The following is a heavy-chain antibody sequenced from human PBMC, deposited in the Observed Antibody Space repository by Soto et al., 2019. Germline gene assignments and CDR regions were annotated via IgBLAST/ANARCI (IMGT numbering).Heavy chain of an antibody. V-gene: IGHV3-15*07. J-gene: IGHJ6*02. CDR1: GFTFSNAW. Sequence: EVQLVESGGGLVKPGGSLRLSCAASGFTFSNAWLNWVRQAPGKGLEWVGRIRSKTDGGTTDYSAPVKDRFTISRDDSKHTVYLDMNSLKTEDTAVYYCSTNRGDVWGQGTTVTVSS. CDR2: IRSKTDGGTT. CDR3: STNRGDV.